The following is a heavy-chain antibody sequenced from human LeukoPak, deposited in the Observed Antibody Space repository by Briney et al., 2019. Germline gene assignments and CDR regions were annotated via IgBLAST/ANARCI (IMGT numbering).Heavy chain of an antibody. V-gene: IGHV3-43*02. J-gene: IGHJ4*02. Sequence: GGSLRLSCAASGFSFHEHDMHWVRQAPGKDLEWVSLISGDGGNKHYADSVKGRFTISRDNSKNLMSLQMNSLRGGDTAFYYCAKRSGSPHNFDYWGQGALVTVSS. CDR3: AKRSGSPHNFDY. D-gene: IGHD1-1*01. CDR2: ISGDGGNK. CDR1: GFSFHEHD.